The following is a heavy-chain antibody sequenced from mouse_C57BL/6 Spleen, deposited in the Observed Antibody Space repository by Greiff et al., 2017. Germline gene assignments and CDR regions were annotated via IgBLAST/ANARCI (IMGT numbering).Heavy chain of an antibody. CDR1: GYTFTSYT. V-gene: IGHV1-4*01. CDR2: INPSSGYT. J-gene: IGHJ4*01. D-gene: IGHD2-1*01. CDR3: AQGGNYAMDY. Sequence: QVQLKESGAELARPGASVKMSCKASGYTFTSYTMHWVKQRPGQGLEWIGYINPSSGYTKYNQKFKDKATLTADKSSSTAYMQLSSLTSEGSAVYYCAQGGNYAMDYWGQGTSVTVSS.